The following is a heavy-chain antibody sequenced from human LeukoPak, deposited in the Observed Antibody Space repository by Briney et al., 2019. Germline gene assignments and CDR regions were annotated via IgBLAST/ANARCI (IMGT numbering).Heavy chain of an antibody. CDR3: ANSGYDFWSGYYNY. CDR2: ISGSGGST. J-gene: IGHJ4*02. V-gene: IGHV3-23*01. CDR1: GFTFSSGA. Sequence: GGSLRLSCAASGFTFSSGAGGWVRQAPGKGLEGVTAISGSGGSTHYADSVKGRFTISRDNSKNTLYLQMNSLRAEDTAVYYCANSGYDFWSGYYNYWGQGTLVTVSS. D-gene: IGHD3-3*01.